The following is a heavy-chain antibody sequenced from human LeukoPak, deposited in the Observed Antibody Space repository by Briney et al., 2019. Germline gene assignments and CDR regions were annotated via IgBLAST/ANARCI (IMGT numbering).Heavy chain of an antibody. Sequence: GGSLRLSCAASGFTFSSYAISWVRQAPGKGLEWVSAISGSGGSTYFADSLKGRFTISRDNSKNTLYLQLNSLRAEDTAVYYCAKGVRAVAGTSWPNWGQGTLVTVSS. CDR3: AKGVRAVAGTSWPN. CDR2: ISGSGGST. CDR1: GFTFSSYA. D-gene: IGHD6-19*01. V-gene: IGHV3-23*01. J-gene: IGHJ4*02.